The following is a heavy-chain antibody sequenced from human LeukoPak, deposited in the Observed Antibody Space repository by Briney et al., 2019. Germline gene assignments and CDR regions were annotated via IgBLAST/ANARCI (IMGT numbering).Heavy chain of an antibody. CDR2: ISTSGIT. J-gene: IGHJ4*02. CDR3: ARGPDYSNYVDY. Sequence: SETLSLTCTVSGGSISSGSYYWSWLRQPAGKGLEWIGRISTSGITKYNPSLKSRVTISLDTSKNQFSLKLSSVTAADTAVYYCARGPDYSNYVDYWGQGTLVTVSS. V-gene: IGHV4-61*02. CDR1: GGSISSGSYY. D-gene: IGHD4-11*01.